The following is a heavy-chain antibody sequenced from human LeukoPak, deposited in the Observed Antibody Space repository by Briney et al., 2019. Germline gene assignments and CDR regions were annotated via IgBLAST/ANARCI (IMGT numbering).Heavy chain of an antibody. CDR2: INHSGST. V-gene: IGHV4-34*01. CDR3: ARGGYSYGYRYYYYMDV. CDR1: GGSFSGYY. D-gene: IGHD5-18*01. J-gene: IGHJ6*03. Sequence: SETLSLTCAVYGGSFSGYYWSWIRQPPGKGLEWIGEINHSGSTNYNPSLKSRVTISVDTSKNQFSLKLSSVTAADTAVYYCARGGYSYGYRYYYYMDVWGKGTTVTISS.